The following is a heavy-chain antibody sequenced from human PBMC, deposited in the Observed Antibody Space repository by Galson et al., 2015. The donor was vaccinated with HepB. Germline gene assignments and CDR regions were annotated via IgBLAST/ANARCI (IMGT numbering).Heavy chain of an antibody. CDR1: GFTFSSYA. CDR2: ISGSGGST. D-gene: IGHD4-11*01. V-gene: IGHV3-23*01. J-gene: IGHJ6*03. Sequence: SLRLSCAASGFTFSSYAMSWVRQAPGKGLEWVSVISGSGGSTYYADSVKGRFTISRDNSKNTLYLQMNSLRAEDTAVYYCAKLAVDYSGYYYMDVWGKGTTVTVSS. CDR3: AKLAVDYSGYYYMDV.